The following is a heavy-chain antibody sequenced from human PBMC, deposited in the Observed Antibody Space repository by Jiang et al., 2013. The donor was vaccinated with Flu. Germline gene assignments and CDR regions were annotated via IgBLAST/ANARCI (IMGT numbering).Heavy chain of an antibody. V-gene: IGHV4-59*01. CDR1: GGSISSYY. J-gene: IGHJ2*01. CDR3: ARDLEAAAGTWASYWYFDL. D-gene: IGHD6-13*01. CDR2: IYYSGST. Sequence: PGLVKPSETLSLTCTVSGGSISSYYWSWIRQPPGKGLEWIGYIYYSGSTNYNPSLKSRVTISVDTSKNQFSLKLSSVTAADTAVYYCARDLEAAAGTWASYWYFDLWGRGTLVTVSS.